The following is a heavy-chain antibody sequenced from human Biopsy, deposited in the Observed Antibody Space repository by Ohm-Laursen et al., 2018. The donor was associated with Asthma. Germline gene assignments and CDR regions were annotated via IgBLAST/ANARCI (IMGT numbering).Heavy chain of an antibody. CDR3: ARDVMEWYLPAFDF. CDR1: GFTFRSYA. V-gene: IGHV3-30-3*01. J-gene: IGHJ6*02. CDR2: GGSYYDGGLK. D-gene: IGHD3-3*01. Sequence: SLRLSCAASGFTFRSYAMHWVRQAPGKGLEWVAVGGSYYDGGLKYYADSLNGRFTVSRDDSKNTLYLQMNSLRPDDTAVYYCARDVMEWYLPAFDFWGQGTTVTVSS.